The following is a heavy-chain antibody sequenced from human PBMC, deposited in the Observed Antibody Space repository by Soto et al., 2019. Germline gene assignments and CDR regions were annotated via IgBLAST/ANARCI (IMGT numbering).Heavy chain of an antibody. Sequence: GASVKVSCKASGYTFTRYVNTRVRQAPGQGLEWMGWISAYNGNTNYAQKLQGRVTMTTDTSTSTAYMELRSLRSDDTAAYYCARVKGEPTVFWSGYYQIIPVFDYWGQGTLVTVSS. CDR1: GYTFTRYV. CDR3: ARVKGEPTVFWSGYYQIIPVFDY. V-gene: IGHV1-18*01. CDR2: ISAYNGNT. J-gene: IGHJ4*02. D-gene: IGHD3-3*01.